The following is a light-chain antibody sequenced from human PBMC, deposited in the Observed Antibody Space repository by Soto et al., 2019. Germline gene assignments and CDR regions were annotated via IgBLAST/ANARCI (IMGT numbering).Light chain of an antibody. CDR3: LQDYTYPWT. Sequence: AIPMTQSPSSLSASVGDRVTITCRASQAIRNDLGWYQQKPGKAPNLLIFGASNLQAGVPVRFSASGSGTTFSLTISNLQPEDFASYYCLQDYTYPWTFGQGTKVDI. J-gene: IGKJ1*01. CDR2: GAS. CDR1: QAIRND. V-gene: IGKV1-6*01.